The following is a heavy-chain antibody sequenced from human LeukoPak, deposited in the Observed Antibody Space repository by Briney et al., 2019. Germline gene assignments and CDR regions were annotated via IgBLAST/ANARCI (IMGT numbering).Heavy chain of an antibody. D-gene: IGHD3-3*01. CDR1: GYSLSNGYY. J-gene: IGHJ4*02. CDR3: ARGAEYYAIWRGYAGYSDY. V-gene: IGHV4-38-2*02. Sequence: SETLSLTCTVSGYSLSNGYYWGWIRPPPGKGLEWVGSFYHRGSTYYNPSLTSRVTISLDRSKKKFSLKLTFVTAADTAVYFCARGAEYYAIWRGYAGYSDYWGQGISVTVSS. CDR2: FYHRGST.